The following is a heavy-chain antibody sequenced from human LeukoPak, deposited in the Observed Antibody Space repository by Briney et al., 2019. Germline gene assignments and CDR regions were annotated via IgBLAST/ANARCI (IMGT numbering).Heavy chain of an antibody. CDR1: GYTFTGYY. V-gene: IGHV1-2*02. D-gene: IGHD1-26*01. CDR2: INPNSGGT. J-gene: IGHJ2*01. CDR3: ARDQWEHDYFDL. Sequence: ASVKVSCKASGYTFTGYYMHWVRQAPGQGLEWMGWINPNSGGTNYAQKFQGRVTMTRDTSISAAYMELSRLRSDDTAVYYCARDQWEHDYFDLWGRGTLVTVSS.